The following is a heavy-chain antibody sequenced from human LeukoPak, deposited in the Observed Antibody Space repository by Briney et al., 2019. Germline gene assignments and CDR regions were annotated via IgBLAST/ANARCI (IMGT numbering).Heavy chain of an antibody. CDR3: TRGRNSNYYDSSGYYPY. CDR2: IGTLGDT. Sequence: PGGSLRLSCAASGFTFSSYDMHWVRHATGKGLEWVSAIGTLGDTDYPDSVKGRFTISRENTKNSLYLQINNVRAGDTAVYYCTRGRNSNYYDSSGYYPYWGQGTLVTVSS. D-gene: IGHD3-22*01. J-gene: IGHJ4*02. CDR1: GFTFSSYD. V-gene: IGHV3-13*01.